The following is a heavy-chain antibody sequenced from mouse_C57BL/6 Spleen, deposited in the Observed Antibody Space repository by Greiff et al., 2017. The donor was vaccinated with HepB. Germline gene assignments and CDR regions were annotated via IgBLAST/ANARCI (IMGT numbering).Heavy chain of an antibody. CDR1: GFTFSDYY. D-gene: IGHD3-2*02. J-gene: IGHJ4*01. CDR3: ARQGGQLRLRSYYAMDY. Sequence: EVMLVESGGGLVQPGGSLKLSCAASGFTFSDYYMYWVRQTPEKRLEWVAYISNGGGSTYYPDTVKGRFTISRDNAKNTLYLQMSRLKSEDTAMYYCARQGGQLRLRSYYAMDYWGQGTSVTVSS. V-gene: IGHV5-12*01. CDR2: ISNGGGST.